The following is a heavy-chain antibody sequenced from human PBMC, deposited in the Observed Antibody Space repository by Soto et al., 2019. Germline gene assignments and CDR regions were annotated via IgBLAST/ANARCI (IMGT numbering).Heavy chain of an antibody. V-gene: IGHV4-61*08. CDR1: GGSVSTGVHY. D-gene: IGHD6-13*01. J-gene: IGHJ2*01. CDR2: IYYSGST. Sequence: QVQLQESGPGLVKPSETLSLTCTVSVSGGSVSTGVHYWSWIRQPPGKGLEWIGYIYYSGSTNYNPSLKSRVTISVDTSKDQFSLKLTSVTAADTAVYYCARGYYSSWYWFDRWGRGTLVTVSS. CDR3: ARGYYSSWYWFDR.